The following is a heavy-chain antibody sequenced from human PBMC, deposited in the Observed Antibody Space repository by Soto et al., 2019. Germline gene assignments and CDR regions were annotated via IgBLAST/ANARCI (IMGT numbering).Heavy chain of an antibody. V-gene: IGHV3-33*01. CDR3: ARTPFISYSSSWDGIDY. Sequence: QVQLVESGGGVVQPGRSLRLSCAASGFTFSSYGMHWVRQAPGKGLEWVAVIWYDGSNKYYADSVKGRFTISRDNSKNTLYLQMNSLIAEDTAVYYCARTPFISYSSSWDGIDYWGQGTLVTVSS. J-gene: IGHJ4*02. D-gene: IGHD6-13*01. CDR1: GFTFSSYG. CDR2: IWYDGSNK.